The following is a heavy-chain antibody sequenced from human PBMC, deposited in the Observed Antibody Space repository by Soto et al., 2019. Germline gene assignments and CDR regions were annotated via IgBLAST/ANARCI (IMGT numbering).Heavy chain of an antibody. CDR3: ARAWFGELLSWFDP. D-gene: IGHD3-10*01. CDR2: ISYDGSNK. J-gene: IGHJ5*02. V-gene: IGHV3-30-3*01. Sequence: QVQLVESGGGVVQPGRSLRLSCAASGFTFSSYAMHWVRQAPGKGLEWVAVISYDGSNKYYADSVKGRFTISRDNSKNTLNLQMNSLRAEDTAVYYCARAWFGELLSWFDPWGQGTLVTVSS. CDR1: GFTFSSYA.